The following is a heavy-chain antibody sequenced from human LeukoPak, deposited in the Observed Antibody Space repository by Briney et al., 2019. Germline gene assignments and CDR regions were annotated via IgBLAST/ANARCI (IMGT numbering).Heavy chain of an antibody. Sequence: PGGSLRLSCAASGFTFSSYSMNWVRQAPGKGLEWVAVISYDGSNKYYADSVKGRFTISRDNFKNTLYLQMNSLRAEDTAVYYCAKNVLRYFDWSHDYWGQGTLVTVSS. CDR2: ISYDGSNK. CDR3: AKNVLRYFDWSHDY. D-gene: IGHD3-9*01. V-gene: IGHV3-30*18. J-gene: IGHJ4*02. CDR1: GFTFSSYS.